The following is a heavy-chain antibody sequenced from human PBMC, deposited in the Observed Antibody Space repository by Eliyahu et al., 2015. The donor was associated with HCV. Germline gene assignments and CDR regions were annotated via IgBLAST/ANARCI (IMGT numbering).Heavy chain of an antibody. CDR3: ARQGGSYSGGPAPFDY. Sequence: QLQLQESGPGLVKPSETLSLTCTVSGGSISSXRYYWGWXRQPPGKGLEWIGSIYYSGSTYYNPXLKSRVTISVDTSKNQFSLKLSSVTAADTAVYYCARQGGSYSGGPAPFDYWGQGTLVTVSS. CDR1: GGSISSXRYY. D-gene: IGHD1-26*01. CDR2: IYYSGST. V-gene: IGHV4-39*01. J-gene: IGHJ4*02.